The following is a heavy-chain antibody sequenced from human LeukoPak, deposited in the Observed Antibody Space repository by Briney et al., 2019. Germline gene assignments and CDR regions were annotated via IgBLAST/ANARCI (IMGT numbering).Heavy chain of an antibody. V-gene: IGHV1-18*01. Sequence: ASVKVSCKASGYTFTSYGISWVRQAPGQGLEWMGWISAYNGNTNYAQKRQGRVTMTTDTSKSSAYMALRGLRSDDTAVYYCARDELRFLEWLSSYYYYGMDVWGQGTTVTVSS. CDR2: ISAYNGNT. CDR1: GYTFTSYG. CDR3: ARDELRFLEWLSSYYYYGMDV. J-gene: IGHJ6*02. D-gene: IGHD3-3*01.